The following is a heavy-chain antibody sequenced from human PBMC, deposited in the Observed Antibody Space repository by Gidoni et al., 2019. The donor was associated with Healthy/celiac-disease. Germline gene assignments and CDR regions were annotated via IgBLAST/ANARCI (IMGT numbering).Heavy chain of an antibody. CDR1: GFTFSSYS. CDR2: ISGSGGST. CDR3: AKEPSWLTSNYYMDV. D-gene: IGHD3-22*01. J-gene: IGHJ6*03. Sequence: EVQLLESGGGLVQPGGSLRLSCAASGFTFSSYSMGVVRQAPGQGLEWVSAISGSGGSTYYADSVKGRFTISRDNSKNTLYLQMNSLRAEDTAVYYCAKEPSWLTSNYYMDVWGKGTTVTVSS. V-gene: IGHV3-23*01.